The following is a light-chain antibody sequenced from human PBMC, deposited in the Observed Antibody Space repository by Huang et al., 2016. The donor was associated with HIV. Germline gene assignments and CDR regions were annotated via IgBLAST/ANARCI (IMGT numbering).Light chain of an antibody. Sequence: DIQMTQSPSSLSASVGDRVTITCRASQSISGYLNWYQQKPGKAPSLLIYGASSLQGGVSSRFSGSGSGTDFSLTISSLQPEDFATYYCQQSYSDPRTFGQGTKVEIK. CDR3: QQSYSDPRT. CDR1: QSISGY. CDR2: GAS. V-gene: IGKV1-39*01. J-gene: IGKJ1*01.